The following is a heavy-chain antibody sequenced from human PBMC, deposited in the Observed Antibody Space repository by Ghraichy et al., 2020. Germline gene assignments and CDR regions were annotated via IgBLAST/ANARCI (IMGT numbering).Heavy chain of an antibody. CDR3: ARRGNYYDSSGYYYEDFDY. Sequence: SETLSLTCTVSGGSISSSSYYWGWIRQPPGKGLEWIGSIYYSGSTYYNPSLKSRVTISVDTSKNQFSLKLSSVTAADTAVYYCARRGNYYDSSGYYYEDFDYWGQGTLVTVSS. CDR1: GGSISSSSYY. D-gene: IGHD3-22*01. V-gene: IGHV4-39*01. CDR2: IYYSGST. J-gene: IGHJ4*02.